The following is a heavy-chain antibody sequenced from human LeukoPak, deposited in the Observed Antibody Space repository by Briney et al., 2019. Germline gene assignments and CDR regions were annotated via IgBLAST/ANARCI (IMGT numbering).Heavy chain of an antibody. D-gene: IGHD3-22*01. V-gene: IGHV3-48*01. J-gene: IGHJ4*02. CDR1: GFTFSSYS. CDR2: ISSSSSTI. CDR3: ARVPGYYDSSGLFGY. Sequence: GGSLRLSCAASGFTFSSYSMNWVRQPPGKGLEWVSYISSSSSTIYYADSVKGRFTISRDNAKNSLYLQMNSLRAEDTAVYYCARVPGYYDSSGLFGYWGQGTLVTVSS.